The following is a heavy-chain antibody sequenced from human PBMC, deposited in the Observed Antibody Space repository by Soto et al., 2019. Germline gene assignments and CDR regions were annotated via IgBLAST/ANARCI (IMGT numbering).Heavy chain of an antibody. CDR1: GASVKSSNYF. Sequence: SETLSLTCTVSGASVKSSNYFWGWIRQPPGKGLEFVGSVHSSGGTYYNPSLKSRATVSVDTSKNQFSLRLKSVTGTDTAVYYCGRLAAAATGHNDFDFWGQGTLVTVSS. CDR3: GRLAAAATGHNDFDF. V-gene: IGHV4-39*01. CDR2: VHSSGGT. J-gene: IGHJ4*02. D-gene: IGHD2-15*01.